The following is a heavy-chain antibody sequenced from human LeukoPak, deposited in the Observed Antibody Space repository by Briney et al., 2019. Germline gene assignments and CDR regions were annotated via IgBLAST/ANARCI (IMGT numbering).Heavy chain of an antibody. Sequence: GGSLRLSCAASGFTFSSYWMSWVRQAPGKGLEWVAVIWYDGSNKYYADSVKGRFTISRDNSKNTLYLQMNSLRAEDTAVYYCARDIAAAVNWFDPWGQGTLVTVSS. J-gene: IGHJ5*02. CDR2: IWYDGSNK. CDR1: GFTFSSYW. V-gene: IGHV3-33*08. D-gene: IGHD6-13*01. CDR3: ARDIAAAVNWFDP.